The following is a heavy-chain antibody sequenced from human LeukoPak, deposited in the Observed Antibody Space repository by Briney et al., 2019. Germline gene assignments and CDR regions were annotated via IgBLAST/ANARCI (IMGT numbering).Heavy chain of an antibody. V-gene: IGHV3-23*01. CDR3: VKGSTTHYYYHMDV. CDR1: GFTFSNYA. Sequence: GGSLRLSCSASGFTFSNYAMSWVRQAPGKGLEWVSTISGSGHNTYYVDSVKGRFTIPRDNSKNTLYLQMNSLRVDDTAVYYCVKGSTTHYYYHMDVWGKGTTVTVSS. J-gene: IGHJ6*03. D-gene: IGHD1-7*01. CDR2: ISGSGHNT.